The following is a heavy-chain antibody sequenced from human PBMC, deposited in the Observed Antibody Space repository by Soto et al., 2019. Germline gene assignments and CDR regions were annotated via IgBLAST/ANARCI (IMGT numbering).Heavy chain of an antibody. CDR3: ASGVAEAGKEPYYYGMDV. D-gene: IGHD6-19*01. Sequence: SVQVSCKASGYSSTYRYLHWVRQAPGQALEWMGWITPFNGNTNYAQKSQDRVTITRDRAMNTAYMDLSSLRSEDPARYYCASGVAEAGKEPYYYGMDVWGKGTTVTAS. CDR1: GYSSTYRY. J-gene: IGHJ6*04. V-gene: IGHV1-45*02. CDR2: ITPFNGNT.